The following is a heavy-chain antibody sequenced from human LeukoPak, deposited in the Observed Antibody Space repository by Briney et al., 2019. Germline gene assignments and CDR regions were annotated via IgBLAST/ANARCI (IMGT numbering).Heavy chain of an antibody. CDR1: GGTFSSYA. V-gene: IGHV1-69*13. J-gene: IGHJ4*02. Sequence: ASLKGSCKASGGTFSSYAISWVRQAPGQGLEWVGGVIPIFGTANYAQKFQGRVTITADESTSTAYMELSSLRSEDTAVYYCARGYCSSTSCYAGHFDYWGQGTLVTVSS. CDR3: ARGYCSSTSCYAGHFDY. CDR2: VIPIFGTA. D-gene: IGHD2-2*01.